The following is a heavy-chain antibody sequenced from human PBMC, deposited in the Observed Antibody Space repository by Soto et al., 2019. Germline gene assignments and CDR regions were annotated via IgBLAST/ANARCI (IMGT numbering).Heavy chain of an antibody. CDR2: IIPIFGTA. Sequence: SSVKVSCKASGGTFSSYAISWVRQAPGQGLEWMGGIIPIFGTANYAQRFQGRVTITADESTSTAYMELSSLRSEDTAVVYCARDDRTYYYDSSGYYYAFLYWG. CDR3: ARDDRTYYYDSSGYYYAFLY. D-gene: IGHD3-22*01. J-gene: IGHJ4*01. CDR1: GGTFSSYA. V-gene: IGHV1-69*13.